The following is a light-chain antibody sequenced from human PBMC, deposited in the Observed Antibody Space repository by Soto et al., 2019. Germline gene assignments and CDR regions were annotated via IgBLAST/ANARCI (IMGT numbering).Light chain of an antibody. CDR1: SSNIGTNY. Sequence: QPVLTQPPSTSGTPGQRVTISCSGSSSNIGTNYVNWYQHLPGTAPKLLIYRNNQRPSGVPARVSGSKSGTTASLAISVLRSEDEADYYCATWTNSLSWAVFGGGTQLTVL. V-gene: IGLV1-47*01. CDR2: RNN. J-gene: IGLJ7*01. CDR3: ATWTNSLSWAV.